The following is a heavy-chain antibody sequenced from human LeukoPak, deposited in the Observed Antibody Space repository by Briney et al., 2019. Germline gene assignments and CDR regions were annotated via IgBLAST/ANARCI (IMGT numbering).Heavy chain of an antibody. V-gene: IGHV3-30*02. J-gene: IGHJ4*02. CDR3: ANDNILTGRPLDY. D-gene: IGHD3-9*01. CDR1: GFTFSSYG. Sequence: GGSLRLSCAVSGFTFSSYGMHWGRQAPRKGLGWVSFIRYDGSDKYYADSVKGRLAIFRDDSKNTLYLQMNSLRADDKAVYSCANDNILTGRPLDYSGQRTPVTPSP. CDR2: IRYDGSDK.